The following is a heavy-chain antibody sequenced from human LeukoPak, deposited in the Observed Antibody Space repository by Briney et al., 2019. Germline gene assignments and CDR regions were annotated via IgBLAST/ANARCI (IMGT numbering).Heavy chain of an antibody. CDR2: IYYSGST. CDR3: ASSAMVRDYYYYGMDV. D-gene: IGHD5-18*01. CDR1: GGSISSGGYY. Sequence: PSETLSFTCTVSGGSISSGGYYWSWIRQHPGKGLEWIGYIYYSGSTYYNPSLKSRVTISVDTSKNQFSLKLSSVTAADTAVYYCASSAMVRDYYYYGMDVWGQGTTVTVSS. J-gene: IGHJ6*02. V-gene: IGHV4-31*03.